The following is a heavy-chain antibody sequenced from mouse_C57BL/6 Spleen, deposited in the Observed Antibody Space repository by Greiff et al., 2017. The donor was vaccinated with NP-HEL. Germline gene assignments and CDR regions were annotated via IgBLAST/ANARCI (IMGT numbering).Heavy chain of an antibody. J-gene: IGHJ2*01. V-gene: IGHV1-4*01. CDR1: GYTFTSYT. D-gene: IGHD1-1*02. Sequence: VQLQESGAELARPGASVKMSCKASGYTFTSYTMHWVKQRPGQGLEWIGYINPSSGYTKYNQKFKDKATLTADKSSSTAYMQLSSLTSEDSAVYYCARGVAESDFDYWGQGTTLTVSS. CDR2: INPSSGYT. CDR3: ARGVAESDFDY.